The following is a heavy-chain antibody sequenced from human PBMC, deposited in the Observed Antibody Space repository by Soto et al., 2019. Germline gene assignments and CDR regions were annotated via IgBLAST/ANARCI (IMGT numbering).Heavy chain of an antibody. D-gene: IGHD5-18*01. CDR3: TRARYSYGPDFVYYYYYYMDV. CDR1: GFTFGDYA. V-gene: IGHV3-49*03. CDR2: IRSKAYGGTT. Sequence: GGSLRLSCTASGFTFGDYAMSWFRQAPGKGLEWVGFIRSKAYGGTTEYAASVKGRFTISRDDSKSIAYLQMNSLKTEDTAVYYCTRARYSYGPDFVYYYYYYMDVWGKGTTVTVSS. J-gene: IGHJ6*03.